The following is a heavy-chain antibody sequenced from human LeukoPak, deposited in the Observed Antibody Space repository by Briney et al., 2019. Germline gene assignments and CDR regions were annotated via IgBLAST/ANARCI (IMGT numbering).Heavy chain of an antibody. V-gene: IGHV1-24*01. CDR1: GYTLTELS. Sequence: GASVKVSCKVSGYTLTELSMLWVRQAPGKGLEWMGTFDLEDGEIIYAQKFQGRVTMTEDTSTDTAYMELSSLRSEDTAVYYCATDSSGWYRIIDYWGQGTLVTVSS. CDR2: FDLEDGEI. CDR3: ATDSSGWYRIIDY. J-gene: IGHJ4*02. D-gene: IGHD6-19*01.